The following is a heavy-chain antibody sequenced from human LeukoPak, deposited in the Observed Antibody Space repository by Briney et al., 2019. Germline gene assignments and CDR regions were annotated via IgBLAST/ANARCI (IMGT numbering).Heavy chain of an antibody. CDR3: AVTGVAVAGTGGYYYGMDV. CDR2: ISSSSSYI. V-gene: IGHV3-21*01. D-gene: IGHD6-19*01. Sequence: GGSLRLSCAASGFTFSSYSMNWVRQAPGKGLEWVSSISSSSSYIYYADSVKGRFTISRDNAKNSLYLQMNSLRAEDTAVYYCAVTGVAVAGTGGYYYGMDVWGQGTTVTISS. CDR1: GFTFSSYS. J-gene: IGHJ6*02.